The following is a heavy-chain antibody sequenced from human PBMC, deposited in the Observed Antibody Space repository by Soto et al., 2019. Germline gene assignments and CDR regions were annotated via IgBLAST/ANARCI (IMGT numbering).Heavy chain of an antibody. D-gene: IGHD3-3*01. V-gene: IGHV4-39*01. CDR3: ARHSRVYYDFWSGPSWFDP. CDR2: IYYSGST. J-gene: IGHJ5*02. Sequence: SETLSLTCTVSGGSISSSSYYWGWIRQPPGKGLEWIGSIYYSGSTYYNPSLKSRVTISVDTSKNQFSLKLSSVTAADTAVYYCARHSRVYYDFWSGPSWFDPWGQGTLVTVSS. CDR1: GGSISSSSYY.